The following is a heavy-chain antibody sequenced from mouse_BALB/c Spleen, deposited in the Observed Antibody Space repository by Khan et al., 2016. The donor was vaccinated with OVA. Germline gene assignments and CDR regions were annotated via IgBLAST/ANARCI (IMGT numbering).Heavy chain of an antibody. CDR2: IRYDGSN. Sequence: EVQLQESGPGLVKPSQSLSLTCSVTGYSITSGYYWNWIRQFPGNKLEWMDYIRYDGSNNYNPSLKNRISITRDTSKNQFFLKLNSVTTEDTATYYCARDYYGTSWYFDVWDAGTTVTVSS. D-gene: IGHD1-1*01. CDR1: GYSITSGYY. J-gene: IGHJ1*01. V-gene: IGHV3-6*02. CDR3: ARDYYGTSWYFDV.